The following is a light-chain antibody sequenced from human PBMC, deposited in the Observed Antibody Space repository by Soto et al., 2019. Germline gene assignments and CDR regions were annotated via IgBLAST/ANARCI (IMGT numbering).Light chain of an antibody. J-gene: IGKJ4*01. Sequence: IQMTQSPSSLSASVGDRVSITCQASQDISKNLNWYQQKAGKAPKLLIYDVSNLEAGVPSTFSGSGSGTIFTFNISSLHPEDVATYYCQQYAKLPVTFGGGTKVEIK. CDR2: DVS. V-gene: IGKV1-33*01. CDR1: QDISKN. CDR3: QQYAKLPVT.